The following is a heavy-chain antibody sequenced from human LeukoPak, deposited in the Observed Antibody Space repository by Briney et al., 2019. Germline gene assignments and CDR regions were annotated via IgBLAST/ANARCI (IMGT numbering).Heavy chain of an antibody. V-gene: IGHV4-39*07. Sequence: PSESLSLTCTVSGGSISTNSYYWAWIRQPPGKGLEWIGSTYYSGRNYYNPSLKSRVTISVDTSKNQFSLKVTSVTAADTAVYYCARHRPAVNYYYYMDVWGKGTTVTVSS. CDR1: GGSISTNSYY. J-gene: IGHJ6*03. CDR3: ARHRPAVNYYYYMDV. CDR2: TYYSGRN. D-gene: IGHD2-2*01.